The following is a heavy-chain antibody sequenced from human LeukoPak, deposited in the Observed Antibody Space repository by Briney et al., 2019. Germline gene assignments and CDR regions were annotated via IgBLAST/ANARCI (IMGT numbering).Heavy chain of an antibody. V-gene: IGHV3-20*04. CDR2: INWDGTNT. CDR3: VKDLSSNWLSFDY. CDR1: GGTFGDYG. Sequence: GGSLRLSCVASGGTFGDYGMSWVRQPPGKGLEWVSRINWDGTNTHYADSVKGRFTIARDNAENSLYLQMNSLTDADTAFYYCVKDLSSNWLSFDYWGRGTLVTVSS. J-gene: IGHJ4*02. D-gene: IGHD1-1*01.